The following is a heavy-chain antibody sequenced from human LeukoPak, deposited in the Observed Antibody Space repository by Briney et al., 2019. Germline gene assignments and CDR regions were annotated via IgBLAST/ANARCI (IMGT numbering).Heavy chain of an antibody. Sequence: PGGSLRLSCAASGFTFSSYAMSWVRQAPGKGLEWVSAISGSGGSTYYADSVKGRFTISRDNSKNTLYLQMNSLRAEDTAVYYCAKDIVGRFGEFPSYWGQGTLDTVSS. CDR2: ISGSGGST. J-gene: IGHJ4*02. CDR3: AKDIVGRFGEFPSY. CDR1: GFTFSSYA. D-gene: IGHD3-10*01. V-gene: IGHV3-23*01.